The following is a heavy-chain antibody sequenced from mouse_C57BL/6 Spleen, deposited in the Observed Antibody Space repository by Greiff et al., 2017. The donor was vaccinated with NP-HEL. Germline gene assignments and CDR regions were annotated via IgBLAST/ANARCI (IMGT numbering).Heavy chain of an antibody. J-gene: IGHJ2*01. V-gene: IGHV5-9*01. CDR3: ARQGSNYIDY. Sequence: EVKLMESGGGLVKPGGSLKLSCAASGFTFSSSTMSWVRQTPEKRLEWVATISGGGGNTYYPDSVKGRFTISRDNAKNTLYLQMSSLRSEDTALYYCARQGSNYIDYWGQGTTLTVSS. D-gene: IGHD5-1*01. CDR1: GFTFSSST. CDR2: ISGGGGNT.